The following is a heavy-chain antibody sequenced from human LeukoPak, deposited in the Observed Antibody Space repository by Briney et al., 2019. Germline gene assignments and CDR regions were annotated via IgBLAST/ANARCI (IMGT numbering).Heavy chain of an antibody. CDR2: IYYSGST. V-gene: IGHV4-59*01. CDR3: ARDQQLVGYFDY. D-gene: IGHD6-13*01. CDR1: GGSISRYY. J-gene: IGHJ4*02. Sequence: SETLSLTCTVSGGSISRYYWSWIRQPPGKGLEWIGYIYYSGSTNYNPSLKSRVTISVDTSKNQFSLKLSSVTAADTAVYYCARDQQLVGYFDYWGQGTLVTVSS.